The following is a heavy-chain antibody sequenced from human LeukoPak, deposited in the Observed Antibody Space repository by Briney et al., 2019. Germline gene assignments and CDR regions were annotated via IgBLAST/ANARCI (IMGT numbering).Heavy chain of an antibody. J-gene: IGHJ4*02. Sequence: GGSLRLSCSASGFTFSSYAMHWVRQAPGKGLEYDSAISSNGGSTYYADSVKGRFTISRDNSKNTLYLQMNSLRAEDTAVYHCARVDSRTAQFDYWGQGTLVTVSS. CDR1: GFTFSSYA. D-gene: IGHD6-13*01. CDR3: ARVDSRTAQFDY. CDR2: ISSNGGST. V-gene: IGHV3-64*04.